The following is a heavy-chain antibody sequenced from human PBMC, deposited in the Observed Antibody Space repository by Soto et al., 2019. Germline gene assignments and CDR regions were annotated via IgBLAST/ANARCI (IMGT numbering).Heavy chain of an antibody. J-gene: IGHJ4*02. CDR2: ISYDGSNK. Sequence: QVQLVESGGGVVQPGRSLRLSCAASGFTLSSYTMHWVRQAPGKGLEWVAVISYDGSNKYYADSVKGRFTISRDNSKNTLYLHMNSLRAEDTAVFYCARASATDYFDFWGQGTLVTVSS. V-gene: IGHV3-30-3*01. CDR3: ARASATDYFDF. CDR1: GFTLSSYT.